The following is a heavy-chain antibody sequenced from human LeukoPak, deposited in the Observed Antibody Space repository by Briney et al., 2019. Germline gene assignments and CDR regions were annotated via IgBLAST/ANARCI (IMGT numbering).Heavy chain of an antibody. V-gene: IGHV1-69*13. J-gene: IGHJ3*02. CDR1: GGTFSSYA. CDR3: ARDRPWVTYAFDI. Sequence: SVKVSCKASGGTFSSYAISWVRQAPGQGLEWMGGIIPIFGTANYAQKFQGRVTITADESTSTAYMELSSLRSEDTAVYYCARDRPWVTYAFDIWGQGTMVTVSS. CDR2: IIPIFGTA. D-gene: IGHD2-21*02.